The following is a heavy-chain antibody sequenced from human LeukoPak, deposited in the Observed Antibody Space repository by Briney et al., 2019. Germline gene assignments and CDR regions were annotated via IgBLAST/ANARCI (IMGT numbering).Heavy chain of an antibody. CDR3: ARAPGVLWFGEPTYYGMDV. D-gene: IGHD3-10*01. J-gene: IGHJ6*02. V-gene: IGHV1-2*02. Sequence: ASVKVSCKASGYTFTGYYMHWVRQAPGQGLEWMGWINPNSGGTNYAQKSQGRVSMTRDTSISTAYMELSRLRSDDTAVYYCARAPGVLWFGEPTYYGMDVWGQGTTVTVSS. CDR2: INPNSGGT. CDR1: GYTFTGYY.